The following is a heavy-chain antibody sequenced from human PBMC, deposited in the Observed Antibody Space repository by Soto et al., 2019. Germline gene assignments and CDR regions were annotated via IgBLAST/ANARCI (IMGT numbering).Heavy chain of an antibody. CDR3: AKSFGELSYYYYYMGV. J-gene: IGHJ6*03. D-gene: IGHD3-10*01. V-gene: IGHV3-23*01. CDR2: ISGSGGST. Sequence: GGSLRLSCAASGFTFSSYAMSWVRQAPGKGLEWVSAISGSGGSTYYADSVKGRFTISRDNSKNTLYLQMNSLRAEDTAVYYCAKSFGELSYYYYYMGVWGKGTTVTVSS. CDR1: GFTFSSYA.